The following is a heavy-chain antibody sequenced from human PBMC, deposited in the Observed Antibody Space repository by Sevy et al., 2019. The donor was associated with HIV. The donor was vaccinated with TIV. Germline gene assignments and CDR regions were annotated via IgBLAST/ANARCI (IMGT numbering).Heavy chain of an antibody. V-gene: IGHV3-30-3*01. Sequence: GGSLRLSCAVSGFTFSRYAMHWVRQAPGKGLEWVAVMSYDGGNKYYAASVKGRFTISRDNSKNTLFLHMNSLGAEDTAVYYCARIGMGQTYGTPPWYWGQGTLVTVSS. CDR3: ARIGMGQTYGTPPWY. CDR2: MSYDGGNK. CDR1: GFTFSRYA. J-gene: IGHJ4*02. D-gene: IGHD3-10*01.